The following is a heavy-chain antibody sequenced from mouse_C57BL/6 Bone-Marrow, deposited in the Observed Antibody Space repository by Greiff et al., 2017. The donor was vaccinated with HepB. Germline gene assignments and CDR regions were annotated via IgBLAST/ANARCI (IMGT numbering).Heavy chain of an antibody. CDR1: GFTFSSYA. Sequence: EVMLVESGGGLVKPGGSLKLSCAASGFTFSSYAMSWVRQTPEKRLEWVATISDGGSYTYYPDNVKGRFTISRDNAKNNLYLQMSHLKSEDTAMYSCAGPLDYWGQGTTLTVSS. V-gene: IGHV5-4*03. J-gene: IGHJ2*01. CDR3: AGPLDY. CDR2: ISDGGSYT.